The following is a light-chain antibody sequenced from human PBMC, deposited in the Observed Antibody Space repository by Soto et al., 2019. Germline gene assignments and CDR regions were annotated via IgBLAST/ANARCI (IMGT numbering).Light chain of an antibody. V-gene: IGLV3-25*03. Sequence: SYELTQPPSVSVSPGQTARITCSGDALPKQYAYWYQQKPGQAPVLVIYKDSERPSGIPERFSGSSSGTTVTLTISGVQAEDEADYYCQSADSRAAVFGGGTQLTVL. CDR3: QSADSRAAV. J-gene: IGLJ7*01. CDR2: KDS. CDR1: ALPKQY.